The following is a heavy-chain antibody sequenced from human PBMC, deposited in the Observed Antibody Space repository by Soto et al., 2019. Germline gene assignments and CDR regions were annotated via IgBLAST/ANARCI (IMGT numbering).Heavy chain of an antibody. CDR1: GGSISSSSYY. CDR2: TFYSGTP. Sequence: WEPLSLTCTVSGGSISSSSYYWAWIRQPPGNGLEWIGSTFYSGTPYYNPSPKRRAAISVHTSKNQFSLQLYPVTAADTAVYYCARASTVPYSGYLDGMDVWGQGTTVT. D-gene: IGHD5-12*01. CDR3: ARASTVPYSGYLDGMDV. J-gene: IGHJ6*02. V-gene: IGHV4-39*01.